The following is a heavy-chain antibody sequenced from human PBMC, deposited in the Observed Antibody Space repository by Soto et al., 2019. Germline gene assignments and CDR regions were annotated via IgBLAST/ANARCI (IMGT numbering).Heavy chain of an antibody. CDR3: ARIKIPRNVPRYGMDV. CDR2: IIPIFGTE. J-gene: IGHJ6*02. Sequence: GASVKVSCKASGGTFSSYAISWVRQAPGQGLEWMGGIIPIFGTENYAQKFQGRVTITPDKSTSTAYMELSSLRSEDTAVYYCARIKIPRNVPRYGMDVWGQGTTVTVSS. CDR1: GGTFSSYA. V-gene: IGHV1-69*06. D-gene: IGHD2-2*02.